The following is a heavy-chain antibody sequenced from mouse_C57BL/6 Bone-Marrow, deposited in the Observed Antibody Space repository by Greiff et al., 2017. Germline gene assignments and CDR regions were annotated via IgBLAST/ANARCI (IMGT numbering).Heavy chain of an antibody. CDR1: GYTFTNYW. V-gene: IGHV1-63*01. D-gene: IGHD1-2*01. CDR3: ARTGLRQYFDV. Sequence: VQLQESGAELVRPGTSVKMSCKASGYTFTNYWIGWAKQRPGHGLEWIGDIYPGGGYTNYNEKFKGKATLTADKSSSTAYMQFSSLTSEDSAIYYCARTGLRQYFDVWGTGTTVTVSS. J-gene: IGHJ1*03. CDR2: IYPGGGYT.